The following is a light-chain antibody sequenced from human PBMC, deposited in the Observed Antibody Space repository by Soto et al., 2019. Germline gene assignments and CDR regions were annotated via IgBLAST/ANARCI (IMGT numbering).Light chain of an antibody. V-gene: IGLV1-40*01. J-gene: IGLJ1*01. CDR3: QSYDSSLRGWV. Sequence: QSVLTQPPSVSGAPGQRVTISCTGSSSNIGAGYDVHWYQQLPGTAPKLLIYGDINRPSGVPDRFSGSNSGTSASLAITGLQADDEADYYCQSYDSSLRGWVFGSGTKLTVL. CDR1: SSNIGAGYD. CDR2: GDI.